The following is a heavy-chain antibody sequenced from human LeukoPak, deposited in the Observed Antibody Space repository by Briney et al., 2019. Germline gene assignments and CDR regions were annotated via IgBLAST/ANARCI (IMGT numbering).Heavy chain of an antibody. Sequence: ASVKVSCKASGYTFTNYDINWGRQAPGQGLERMGFMGPDSGRTGYAQNFQGRVSMTSNISITTAYLELSSLRFEDTAVYYCARGGYDDSSGYYSWGQGTLVTVSA. J-gene: IGHJ4*02. D-gene: IGHD3-22*01. CDR3: ARGGYDDSSGYYS. CDR1: GYTFTNYD. V-gene: IGHV1-8*01. CDR2: MGPDSGRT.